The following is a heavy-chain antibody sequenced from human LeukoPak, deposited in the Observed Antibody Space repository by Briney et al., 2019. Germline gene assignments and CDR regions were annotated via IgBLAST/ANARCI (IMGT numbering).Heavy chain of an antibody. J-gene: IGHJ6*03. D-gene: IGHD6-19*01. Sequence: ASVKVSCKASGYTFTNYGISWVRQAPGQGLEWMGWISAYNGNTNYAQKLQGRVTMTTDTSTSTAYMELRSLRSDDTAVYYCARDRKQWLGYYYYYMDVWGKGTTVTVSS. CDR2: ISAYNGNT. CDR3: ARDRKQWLGYYYYYMDV. V-gene: IGHV1-18*01. CDR1: GYTFTNYG.